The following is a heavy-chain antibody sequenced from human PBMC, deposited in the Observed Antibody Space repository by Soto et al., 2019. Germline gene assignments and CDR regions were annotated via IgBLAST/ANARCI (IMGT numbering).Heavy chain of an antibody. CDR1: GFTFSSYW. CDR3: AGVPTGGYDRNWDRN. J-gene: IGHJ4*02. V-gene: IGHV3-74*01. Sequence: EVQLVESGGGLVQPGGSLRLSCAASGFTFSSYWMHWVRQVPGKGLVWVSRINSDGSTTNYADSVKGRFTISRDNAKNTVYLQMNSLRADDTAVYYCAGVPTGGYDRNWDRNWGQGTLVTVSS. CDR2: INSDGSTT. D-gene: IGHD5-12*01.